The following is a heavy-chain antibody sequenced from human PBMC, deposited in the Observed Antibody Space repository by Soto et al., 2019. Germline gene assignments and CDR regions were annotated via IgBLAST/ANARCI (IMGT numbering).Heavy chain of an antibody. Sequence: PGGSLRLSCAASGFTFSSYGMHWVRQAPGKGLEWVAVIWYDGSNKYYADSVKGRFTISRDNSKNTLYLQMNSLRAEDTAVYYCAREGGTLVVPGRPFDPWGQGTLVTVSS. CDR1: GFTFSSYG. D-gene: IGHD2-2*01. CDR2: IWYDGSNK. CDR3: AREGGTLVVPGRPFDP. J-gene: IGHJ5*02. V-gene: IGHV3-33*01.